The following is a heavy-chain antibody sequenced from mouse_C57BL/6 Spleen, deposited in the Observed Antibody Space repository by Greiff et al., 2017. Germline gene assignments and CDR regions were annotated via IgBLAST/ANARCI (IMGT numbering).Heavy chain of an antibody. CDR1: GFTFSDYF. J-gene: IGHJ4*01. Sequence: EVQLVESGGGLVQPGGSLKLSCAASGFTFSDYFMYWVRQTPEKRLEWVAYISNGGGSTYYPATVKGRFTISRDNAKNTLYLQMSRLKSEDTAMYYCARQEYSYYAMDYWGQGTSVTVSS. CDR3: ARQEYSYYAMDY. D-gene: IGHD5-1*01. V-gene: IGHV5-12*01. CDR2: ISNGGGST.